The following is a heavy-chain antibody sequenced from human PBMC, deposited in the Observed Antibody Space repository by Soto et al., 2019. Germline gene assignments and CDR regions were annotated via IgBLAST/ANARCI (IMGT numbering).Heavy chain of an antibody. CDR2: INHSGST. J-gene: IGHJ4*02. CDR1: GGSFSGYY. D-gene: IGHD3-3*01. Sequence: SETLSLTCAVYGGSFSGYYWSWIRQPPGKGLEWIGEINHSGSTNYNPSLKSRVTISVDTSKNQFSLKLSSATAADTAVYYCARVRGRFLEWLLYGYFDYWGQGTLVTVSS. CDR3: ARVRGRFLEWLLYGYFDY. V-gene: IGHV4-34*01.